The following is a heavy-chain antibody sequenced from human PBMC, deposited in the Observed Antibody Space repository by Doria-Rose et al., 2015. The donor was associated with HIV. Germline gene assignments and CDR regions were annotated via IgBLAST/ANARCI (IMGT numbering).Heavy chain of an antibody. V-gene: IGHV2-26*01. Sequence: QITLKESGPVLVKPTETLTLTCTVSGVSLSSPGMGVSWIRQPPGKALEWLANIFSDDVRSYKTSLKSRLTISRGTPKSQVVLTMTDMDPVDTATYYCARIKSSRWYHKYYFDFWGQGTLVIVSA. CDR3: ARIKSSRWYHKYYFDF. CDR2: IFSDDVR. CDR1: GVSLSSPGMG. D-gene: IGHD6-13*01. J-gene: IGHJ4*02.